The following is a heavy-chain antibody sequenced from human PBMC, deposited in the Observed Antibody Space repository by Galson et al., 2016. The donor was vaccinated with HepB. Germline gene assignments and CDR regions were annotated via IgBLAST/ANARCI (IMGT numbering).Heavy chain of an antibody. CDR3: ARGKFDCSGGTCHYYGMDV. V-gene: IGHV3-13*01. CDR1: GLTFSRCD. CDR2: IGTAGDT. J-gene: IGHJ6*04. D-gene: IGHD2-15*01. Sequence: SLRLSCAASGLTFSRCDMHWVRQATGKGLEWVSAIGTAGDTYYPGSVRGRFTISRENSKNSLSLQMNSLTAGDTAVYYCARGKFDCSGGTCHYYGMDVWGKGTTVTVSS.